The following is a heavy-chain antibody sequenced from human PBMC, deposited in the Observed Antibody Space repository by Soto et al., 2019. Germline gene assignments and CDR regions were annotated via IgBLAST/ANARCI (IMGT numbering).Heavy chain of an antibody. J-gene: IGHJ4*02. D-gene: IGHD5-12*01. V-gene: IGHV4-30-2*01. CDR1: GGSISIGGYS. Sequence: PSETLSLTCAVSGGSISIGGYSWSWIRQPPGKGLEWIGYIYHSGSTYYNPSLKSRVTISVDRSKNQFSLKLSSVTAADTAVYYCARGSDSGLDYWGQGTLVTVSS. CDR3: ARGSDSGLDY. CDR2: IYHSGST.